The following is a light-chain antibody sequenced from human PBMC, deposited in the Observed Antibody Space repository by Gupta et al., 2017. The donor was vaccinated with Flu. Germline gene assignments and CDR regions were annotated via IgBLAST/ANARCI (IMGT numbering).Light chain of an antibody. J-gene: IGKJ2*01. CDR3: QQDDSWPYT. CDR1: QSINSW. Sequence: DIQMTQSPSTLSASVGDRVTITCRVSQSINSWLAWYRQIPGKAPKLLIYKASSLESGVPSRFSGSGSGTEFTLTISSLQPDDFATYFCQQDDSWPYTCGQGTKLEIK. V-gene: IGKV1-5*03. CDR2: KAS.